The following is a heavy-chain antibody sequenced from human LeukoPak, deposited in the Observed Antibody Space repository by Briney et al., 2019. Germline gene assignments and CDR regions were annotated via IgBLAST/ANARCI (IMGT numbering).Heavy chain of an antibody. CDR2: IKQDGSEK. Sequence: GGCLRLSCSASGFTFSTYWMSWVRQAPGKGLDWVANIKQDGSEKYYLDSVKGLFTISRDNAKNSLYLQMNSLRAEDTAVYFCTREAAAGIDYWGQGTLVTVSS. V-gene: IGHV3-7*01. J-gene: IGHJ4*02. D-gene: IGHD6-13*01. CDR1: GFTFSTYW. CDR3: TREAAAGIDY.